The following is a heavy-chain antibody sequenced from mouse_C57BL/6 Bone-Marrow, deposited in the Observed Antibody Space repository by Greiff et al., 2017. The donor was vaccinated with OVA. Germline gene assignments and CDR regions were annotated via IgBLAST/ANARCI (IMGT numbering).Heavy chain of an antibody. CDR2: IDPENGDT. Sequence: VQLQQSGAELVRPGASVKLSCTASGFNIKDDYMHWVKQRPEQGLEWIGWIDPENGDTEYASKFQGKATITADTSSNTAHLQLSSLTSEDTAVYYCTPLYSNYDWGQGTLVTVSA. CDR1: GFNIKDDY. V-gene: IGHV14-4*01. D-gene: IGHD2-5*01. J-gene: IGHJ3*01. CDR3: TPLYSNYD.